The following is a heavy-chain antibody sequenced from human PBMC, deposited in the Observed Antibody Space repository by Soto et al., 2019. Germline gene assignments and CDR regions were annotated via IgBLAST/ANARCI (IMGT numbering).Heavy chain of an antibody. J-gene: IGHJ6*02. CDR1: GYIFTDYH. V-gene: IGHV1-2*04. CDR3: ARGDSTDCSNGVCSFFYNHDMDV. D-gene: IGHD2-8*01. CDR2: INPKSGGT. Sequence: SSMKVSCTASGYIFTDYHIHWVRQAPGQGLEWLGRINPKSGGTSTAQKFQGWVTMTTDTSISTASMELTRLTSDDTAIYYCARGDSTDCSNGVCSFFYNHDMDVWGQGTTVTVSS.